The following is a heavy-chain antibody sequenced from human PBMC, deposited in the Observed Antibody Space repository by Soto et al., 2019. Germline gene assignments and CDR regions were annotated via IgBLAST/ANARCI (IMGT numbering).Heavy chain of an antibody. CDR2: IGTAGDT. J-gene: IGHJ5*02. CDR3: ARARPFVGTGTIGFDP. D-gene: IGHD1-7*01. Sequence: PGGSLRLSCAASGFTFSSYDMHWVRQATGKGLEWVSAIGTAGDTYYPGSVKGRFTISRENAKNSLYLQMNSLRAEDTAVYYCARARPFVGTGTIGFDPCGQGTLVTSPQ. CDR1: GFTFSSYD. V-gene: IGHV3-13*01.